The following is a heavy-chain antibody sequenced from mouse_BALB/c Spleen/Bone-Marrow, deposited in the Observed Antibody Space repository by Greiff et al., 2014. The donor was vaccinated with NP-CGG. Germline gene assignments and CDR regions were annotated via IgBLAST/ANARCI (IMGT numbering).Heavy chain of an antibody. Sequence: LVKPGASVKISCKASGYSFTGYYIHWVKQRPGQSLEWIGYICCYNGATSYNQKFKGKATFTVDKSSSTVYMQFNSLTSEDSAVYYCARGGYGSPFYFDYWGQGTTLTVSS. CDR3: ARGGYGSPFYFDY. J-gene: IGHJ2*01. V-gene: IGHV1S34*01. D-gene: IGHD1-1*01. CDR1: GYSFTGYY. CDR2: ICCYNGAT.